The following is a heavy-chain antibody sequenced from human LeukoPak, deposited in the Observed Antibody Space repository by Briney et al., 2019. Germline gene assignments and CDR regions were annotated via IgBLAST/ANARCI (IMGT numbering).Heavy chain of an antibody. CDR2: ISGSGGST. D-gene: IGHD2-2*01. J-gene: IGHJ6*04. CDR1: GFTFSSYA. V-gene: IGHV3-23*01. CDR3: EKGSFCSSPTPPPSYNNYGMDV. Sequence: PGGSLRLSCAASGFTFSSYAMSWVRQAPGKGLEWVSAISGSGGSTYYADSVKGRFTISRDNSKNTLYLQMNSLRAEDTAVYYWEKGSFCSSPTPPPSYNNYGMDVGGKGTTVPVS.